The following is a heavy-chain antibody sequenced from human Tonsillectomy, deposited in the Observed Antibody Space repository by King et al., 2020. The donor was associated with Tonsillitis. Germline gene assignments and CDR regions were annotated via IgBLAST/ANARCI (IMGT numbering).Heavy chain of an antibody. CDR2: INPNSGGT. J-gene: IGHJ6*02. V-gene: IGHV1-2*02. CDR3: ARDLVVPAAAHYYYGMDV. Sequence: QLVQSGAEVKKPGASVKVSCKASGYTFTGYYMHWVRQAPGQGLEWMGWINPNSGGTNYAQKFQGRVTMTRDTSISTAYMELSRLRSDDTAVYYCARDLVVPAAAHYYYGMDVWGQGTTVTVSS. D-gene: IGHD2-2*01. CDR1: GYTFTGYY.